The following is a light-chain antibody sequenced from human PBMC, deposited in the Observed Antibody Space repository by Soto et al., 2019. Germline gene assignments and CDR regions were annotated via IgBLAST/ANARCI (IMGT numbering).Light chain of an antibody. V-gene: IGKV1-9*01. CDR3: QQASNYFT. CDR2: AAS. Sequence: IQLTQSPASLSASVGDRVTLTCRASQGLNSNLAWYHQKPGQAPKLLMYAASTLPTGVPSRFSGNGSGTDLTLTISSLQPVDFSTYYCQQASNYFTFDPGTKVDI. J-gene: IGKJ3*01. CDR1: QGLNSN.